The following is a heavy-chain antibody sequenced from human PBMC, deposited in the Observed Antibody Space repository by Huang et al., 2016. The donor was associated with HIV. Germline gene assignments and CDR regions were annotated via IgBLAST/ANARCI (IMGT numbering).Heavy chain of an antibody. V-gene: IGHV3-48*01. CDR3: ARFGSYYYGSGSYLDAFDI. CDR2: ITRSSGSI. CDR1: GFTFSTYT. J-gene: IGHJ3*02. Sequence: EVQLMESGGGLVQPGGSLRLSCAASGFTFSTYTMNWVRQAPVKGLEWVSYITRSSGSIYYADSVKGRFTISRDNAKNSLYLQMNSLRAEDTAVYYCARFGSYYYGSGSYLDAFDIWGQGTMVTVSS. D-gene: IGHD3-10*01.